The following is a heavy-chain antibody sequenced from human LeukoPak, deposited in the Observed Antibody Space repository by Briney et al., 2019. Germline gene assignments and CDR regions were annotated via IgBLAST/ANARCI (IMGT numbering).Heavy chain of an antibody. D-gene: IGHD3-9*01. Sequence: GGSLRLSCAASGFTFSSYAMSWVRPAPGKGLEWVSSISSSSSYIYYADSVKGRFTISRDNAKNSLYLQMNGLRAEDTAVYYCARVPGRELRYFDWLLYRDYYFDYWGQGTLVTVSS. CDR2: ISSSSSYI. J-gene: IGHJ4*02. CDR1: GFTFSSYA. V-gene: IGHV3-21*01. CDR3: ARVPGRELRYFDWLLYRDYYFDY.